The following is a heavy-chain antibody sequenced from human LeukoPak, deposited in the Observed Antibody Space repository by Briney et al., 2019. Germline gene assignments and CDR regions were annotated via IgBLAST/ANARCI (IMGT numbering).Heavy chain of an antibody. J-gene: IGHJ4*02. CDR1: GFTFSSYE. CDR3: ARGLVLLPIDY. D-gene: IGHD1-26*01. Sequence: PGGSLRLSCAASGFTFSSYEMNWVRQAPGKGLEWVSYISSSGSTIYYADSVKGRFTFSRDNAKNSLYLQMNSLRAEDTAVYYCARGLVLLPIDYWGQGTLVTVSS. V-gene: IGHV3-48*03. CDR2: ISSSGSTI.